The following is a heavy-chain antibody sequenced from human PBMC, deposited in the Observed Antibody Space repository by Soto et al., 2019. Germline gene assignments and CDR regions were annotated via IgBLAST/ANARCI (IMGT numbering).Heavy chain of an antibody. D-gene: IGHD2-21*01. CDR1: GYSFNRFV. CDR2: VNTGSGKT. Sequence: QVQLVQSGAEVKKPGASVKVSCKASGYSFNRFVIHWMHQAPGQRFEWMGWVNTGSGKTEYSQNFQGRVTISSDSPASTVYMELSSLRSEDTAVYYCARTFAYCAANCDSPHHLLHYWGQGTLVAVSS. V-gene: IGHV1-3*04. J-gene: IGHJ4*02. CDR3: ARTFAYCAANCDSPHHLLHY.